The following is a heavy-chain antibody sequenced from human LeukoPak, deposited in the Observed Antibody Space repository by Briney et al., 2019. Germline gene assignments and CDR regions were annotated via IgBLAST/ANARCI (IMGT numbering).Heavy chain of an antibody. J-gene: IGHJ4*02. Sequence: PGGSLRLSCAASGFTFSSYAMSWVRQAPGKGLEWASAISGSGGSTYYADSVKGRFTISRDNSKNTLYLQMNSLRAEDTAVSYGAKEPRYDFWSGFDYWGQGTLATVSS. CDR1: GFTFSSYA. CDR3: AKEPRYDFWSGFDY. CDR2: ISGSGGST. D-gene: IGHD3-3*01. V-gene: IGHV3-23*01.